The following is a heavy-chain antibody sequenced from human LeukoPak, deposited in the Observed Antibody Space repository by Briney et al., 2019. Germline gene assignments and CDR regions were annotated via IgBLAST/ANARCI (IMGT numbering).Heavy chain of an antibody. D-gene: IGHD2-2*01. V-gene: IGHV3-23*01. Sequence: GGSLRLSCAGSGFAFGTYAMSWVRQAPGKGLEWVSTFSGSGGRTLYADSVKGRFTISRDNSKNTLSLQMNSLRAEDTAVYYCAKVTSSYNYFDYWGQGSLVTVSS. CDR3: AKVTSSYNYFDY. CDR2: FSGSGGRT. CDR1: GFAFGTYA. J-gene: IGHJ4*02.